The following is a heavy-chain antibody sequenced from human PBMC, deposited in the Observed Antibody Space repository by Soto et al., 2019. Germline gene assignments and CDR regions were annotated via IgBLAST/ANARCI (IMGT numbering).Heavy chain of an antibody. CDR1: GGSFSGYY. D-gene: IGHD1-26*01. CDR2: INHSGST. J-gene: IGHJ4*02. V-gene: IGHV4-34*01. CDR3: ARSARSYYEAHYFDY. Sequence: SETLSLTCAGYGGSFSGYYWSWIRQPPGKGPEWIGEINHSGSTNKNPSLKSRVTISVDTSKNQFSLKLSSVTAADTAVYYCARSARSYYEAHYFDYWGQGTLVTVSS.